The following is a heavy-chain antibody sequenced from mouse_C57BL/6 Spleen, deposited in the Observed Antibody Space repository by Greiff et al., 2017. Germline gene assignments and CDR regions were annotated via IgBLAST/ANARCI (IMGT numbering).Heavy chain of an antibody. CDR3: ARRGEYYFDY. Sequence: EVKLQESGGDLVKPGGSLKLSCAASGFTFSSYGMSWVRQTPDKRLEWVATISSGGSYTYYPDSVKGRFTISRDNAKNTLYLQMSSLKSEDTAMYYCARRGEYYFDYWGQGTTLTVSS. CDR2: ISSGGSYT. J-gene: IGHJ2*01. V-gene: IGHV5-6*02. CDR1: GFTFSSYG.